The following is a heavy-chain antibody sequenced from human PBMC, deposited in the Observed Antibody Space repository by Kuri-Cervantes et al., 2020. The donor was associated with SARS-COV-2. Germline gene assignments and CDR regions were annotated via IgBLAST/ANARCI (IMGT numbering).Heavy chain of an antibody. V-gene: IGHV3-53*05. CDR3: ARDKKWELLLFLFDY. D-gene: IGHD1-26*01. CDR1: GFTVSSNY. Sequence: GESLKISCAASGFTVSSNYMSWVRQAPGKGLEWVSVIYSGGSTYYADSVKGRFTISRDNSKNTLYLQMNSLRAEDTAVYYCARDKKWELLLFLFDYWGQGTLVTVSS. J-gene: IGHJ4*02. CDR2: IYSGGST.